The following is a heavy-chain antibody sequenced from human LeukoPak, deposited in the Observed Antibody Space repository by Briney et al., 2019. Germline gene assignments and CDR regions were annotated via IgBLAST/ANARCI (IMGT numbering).Heavy chain of an antibody. CDR2: IYVDGRTT. V-gene: IGHV3-74*01. J-gene: IGHJ5*02. CDR1: GFTFSNYW. Sequence: GGSLRLSCVASGFTFSNYWMHWDRQPPGKGLVWVSRIYVDGRTTNYADSVKGRLTISRDNAKNTVYLEMNSLSVEDTATYYCIRDFRSADLWGPGTLVTVTS. CDR3: IRDFRSADL.